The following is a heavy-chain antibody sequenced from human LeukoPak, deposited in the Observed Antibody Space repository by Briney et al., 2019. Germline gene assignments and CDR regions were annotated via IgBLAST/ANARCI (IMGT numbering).Heavy chain of an antibody. Sequence: SETLSLTCTVSGGSISSYYWSWIRQPAGKGLEWIGRIYTSGSTNYNPSLKSRVTMSIDTSKNQFSLKLSSVTAADTAVYYCARDFTDSGSSLVYYYYYYMDVWGKGTTVTVSS. CDR1: GGSISSYY. J-gene: IGHJ6*03. V-gene: IGHV4-4*07. D-gene: IGHD1-26*01. CDR2: IYTSGST. CDR3: ARDFTDSGSSLVYYYYYYMDV.